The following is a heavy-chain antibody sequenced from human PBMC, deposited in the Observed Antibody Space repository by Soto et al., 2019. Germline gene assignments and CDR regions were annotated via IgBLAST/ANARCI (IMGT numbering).Heavy chain of an antibody. J-gene: IGHJ6*03. D-gene: IGHD2-21*02. CDR1: GFTFSNSA. CDR2: IVVGSGNT. V-gene: IGHV1-58*01. Sequence: QMQLVQSGPEVKEPGTSVKVSCKASGFTFSNSAVQWVRQARGERLEWIGWIVVGSGNTNYAQKLQERVTIIRDMYTSTADMELSSLGSADTAVYYCAARSGATSGDDYMDVWGEGTTVTVSS. CDR3: AARSGATSGDDYMDV.